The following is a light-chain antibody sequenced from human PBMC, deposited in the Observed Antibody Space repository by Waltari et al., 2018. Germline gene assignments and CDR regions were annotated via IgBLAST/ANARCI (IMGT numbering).Light chain of an antibody. CDR3: QQSYSTPYT. V-gene: IGKV1-39*01. CDR1: QSISTF. CDR2: ASS. J-gene: IGKJ2*01. Sequence: DIQMTQSPSSLSASVGDRVTITCRASQSISTFLNWYQQQPTKAPKLLIYASSTLQSGVPSRFTGSGSGTDFTFTISCLQPEDFATYYCQQSYSTPYTFGEGTQVDIK.